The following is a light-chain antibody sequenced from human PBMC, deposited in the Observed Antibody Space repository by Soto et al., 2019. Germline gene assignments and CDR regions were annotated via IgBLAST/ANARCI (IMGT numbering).Light chain of an antibody. CDR1: SSNIGAGYD. Sequence: QAVVTQPRSVSGAPGQRVNISCTGSSSNIGAGYDVHWYQQLPGTAPKLLIYGNSNRPSGVPDRFSGSKSGTSASLAITGLQAEDEADYYCQSYDSSLSGSVFGGGTKLTVL. J-gene: IGLJ3*02. CDR2: GNS. CDR3: QSYDSSLSGSV. V-gene: IGLV1-40*01.